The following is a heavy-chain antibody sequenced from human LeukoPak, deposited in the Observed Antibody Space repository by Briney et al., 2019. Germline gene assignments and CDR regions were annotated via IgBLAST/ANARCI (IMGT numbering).Heavy chain of an antibody. D-gene: IGHD6-13*01. J-gene: IGHJ5*02. CDR1: GGSISSYY. Sequence: SETLSLTCTVSGGSISSYYWSWIRQPPGKGLEWIGYIYYSGTTNYNPSLKSRVTISVDTSKNQFSLKLSSVTAADTAVYYCARVSYSSSWGNCFDPWGQGTLVTVSS. CDR2: IYYSGTT. V-gene: IGHV4-59*01. CDR3: ARVSYSSSWGNCFDP.